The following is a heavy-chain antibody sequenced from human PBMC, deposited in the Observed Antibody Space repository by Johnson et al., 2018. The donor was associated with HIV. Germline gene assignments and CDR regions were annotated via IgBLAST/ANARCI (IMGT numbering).Heavy chain of an antibody. V-gene: IGHV3-30*03. CDR2: ISYDGSNK. D-gene: IGHD6-19*01. Sequence: VQLVESGGGLVKPGGSLRLSCVASGFTFSSYGMHWVRQAPGKGLEWVTIISYDGSNKYYADSVKGRFTISRDNSKNTLYLQMNSLRAEDMAVYYCARGTGGWPLFDIWGQGTMVTVSS. CDR3: ARGTGGWPLFDI. CDR1: GFTFSSYG. J-gene: IGHJ3*02.